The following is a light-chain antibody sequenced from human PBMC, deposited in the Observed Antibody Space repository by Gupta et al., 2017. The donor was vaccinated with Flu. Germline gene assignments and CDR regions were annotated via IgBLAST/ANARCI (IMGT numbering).Light chain of an antibody. J-gene: IGKJ5*01. CDR3: QQYGSSPPIT. CDR2: GAS. Sequence: EXXLTQXXXXLXXSPGERATLSCRASQSVSSSYLAWYQQKPGQAPRLLIYGASSRATGIPDRFSGSGSGTDFTLTISRLEPEDFAAYYCQQYGSSPPITFGQGTRLEIK. V-gene: IGKV3-20*01. CDR1: QSVSSSY.